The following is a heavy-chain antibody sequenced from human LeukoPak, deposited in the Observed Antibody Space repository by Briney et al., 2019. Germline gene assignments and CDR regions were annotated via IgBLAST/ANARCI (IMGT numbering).Heavy chain of an antibody. CDR3: ARADTAMVTGWCDY. V-gene: IGHV5-51*01. CDR1: GYSFTSYW. Sequence: GESLKISCKGSGYSFTSYWIGWVRQMPGKGLEWMGIIYPGDSDTRYSPSFRGQVTISADKSISTAYLQWSSLKASDTAIYCARADTAMVTGWCDYWGQGTLVTVSS. CDR2: IYPGDSDT. J-gene: IGHJ4*02. D-gene: IGHD5-18*01.